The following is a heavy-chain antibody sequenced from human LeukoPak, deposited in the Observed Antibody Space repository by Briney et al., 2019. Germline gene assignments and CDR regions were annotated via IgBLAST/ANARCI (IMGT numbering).Heavy chain of an antibody. CDR1: GFTFSGYA. V-gene: IGHV3-23*01. J-gene: IGHJ1*01. D-gene: IGHD2-21*01. Sequence: GGSLRLSCAASGFTFSGYAMSWVRQAPGKGLEWVSAISGGSTYYADSVKGRFTISRDNSKKTLYLQMNSLRAEDTAVYYCAKVLRTCGGDCYSGQNAEYLQHWGQGTLVTVTS. CDR3: AKVLRTCGGDCYSGQNAEYLQH. CDR2: ISGGST.